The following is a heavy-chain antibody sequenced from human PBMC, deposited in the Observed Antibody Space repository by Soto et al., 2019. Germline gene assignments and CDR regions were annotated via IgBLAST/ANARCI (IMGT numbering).Heavy chain of an antibody. CDR3: AKDPNIVVAPAATGGMDV. CDR2: ISPNSGGA. Sequence: GASMKVSCKASGYTFTDYYIHWVRQAPGQGLEWMGWISPNSGGANYAQKFQGRVTMTRVTSISTAYMEIGSLKSDDTALYYCAKDPNIVVAPAATGGMDVWGQGTTVTV. J-gene: IGHJ6*02. D-gene: IGHD2-2*01. V-gene: IGHV1-2*02. CDR1: GYTFTDYY.